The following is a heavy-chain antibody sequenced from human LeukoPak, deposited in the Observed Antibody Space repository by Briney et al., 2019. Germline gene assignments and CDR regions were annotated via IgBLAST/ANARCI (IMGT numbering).Heavy chain of an antibody. CDR2: IYYSGST. V-gene: IGHV4-39*01. CDR1: GGSISSSSYY. Sequence: SETLSLTCTVSGGSISSSSYYWGWIRQPPGEGLEWIGSIYYSGSTYYNPSLKSRVTISVDTSKNQFSLKLSSVTAADTAVYYCATLYGSGSYVVHDAFDIWGQGTMVTVSS. CDR3: ATLYGSGSYVVHDAFDI. J-gene: IGHJ3*02. D-gene: IGHD3-10*01.